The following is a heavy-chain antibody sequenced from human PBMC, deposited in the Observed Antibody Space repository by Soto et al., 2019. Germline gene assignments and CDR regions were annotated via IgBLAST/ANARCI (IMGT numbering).Heavy chain of an antibody. CDR1: GDSISTVDYF. CDR2: IYKSTTT. Sequence: SETLSLTCSVSGDSISTVDYFWAWIRQPPGQALEYIGYIYKSTTTYYNPSFESRVAISLDTSKSQFSLTVTSVTAADTAVYFCARGRYCLTGRCFPNWFDSWGQVTLVTVFS. V-gene: IGHV4-30-4*01. D-gene: IGHD2-15*01. CDR3: ARGRYCLTGRCFPNWFDS. J-gene: IGHJ5*01.